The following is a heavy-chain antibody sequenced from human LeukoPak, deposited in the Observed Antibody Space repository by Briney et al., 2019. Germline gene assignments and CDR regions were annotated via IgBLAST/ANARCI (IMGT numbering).Heavy chain of an antibody. V-gene: IGHV4-59*01. CDR1: GGSISSYY. CDR3: ARENADYGDYDY. Sequence: SETLSLTCTVSGGSISSYYWSWIRQPPGKGLEWIGYIYYSGSTNYNPSLKSRVTISVDTSKNQFSLKLSSVTAADTAVHYCARENADYGDYDYWGQGTLVTVSS. D-gene: IGHD4-17*01. J-gene: IGHJ4*02. CDR2: IYYSGST.